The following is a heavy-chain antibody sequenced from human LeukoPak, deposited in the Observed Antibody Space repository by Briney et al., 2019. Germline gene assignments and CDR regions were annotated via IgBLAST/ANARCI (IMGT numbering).Heavy chain of an antibody. D-gene: IGHD3-22*01. CDR3: AKSRKGTHMIVVVGYFDY. Sequence: PGGSLTLSCAASGFTFSSYAMSWVRQAPGKGLEWVSAISCSGGSTYYADSVKGRFTISRDNSKNTLYLQMNSLRAEDTAVYYCAKSRKGTHMIVVVGYFDYWGQGTLVTVSS. CDR1: GFTFSSYA. CDR2: ISCSGGST. V-gene: IGHV3-23*01. J-gene: IGHJ4*02.